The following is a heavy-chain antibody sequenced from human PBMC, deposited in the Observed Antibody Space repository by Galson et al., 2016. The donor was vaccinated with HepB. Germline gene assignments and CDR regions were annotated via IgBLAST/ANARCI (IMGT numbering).Heavy chain of an antibody. CDR3: ARDRGHGGPEDY. CDR1: GDSITSSSFY. J-gene: IGHJ4*02. V-gene: IGHV4-61*02. Sequence: TLSLTCTVSGDSITSSSFYWAWIRQSAGKGLEWIGRIHASGRTDYTPPPLKSRVSISLDASKNQFSLSLSSATAADTAVYFCARDRGHGGPEDYWSPGTLVSVSS. CDR2: IHASGRT. D-gene: IGHD1-14*01.